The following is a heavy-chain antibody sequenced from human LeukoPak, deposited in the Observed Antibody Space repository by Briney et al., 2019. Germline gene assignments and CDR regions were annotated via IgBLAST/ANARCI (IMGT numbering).Heavy chain of an antibody. V-gene: IGHV4-34*01. CDR2: INHGGST. Sequence: PSETLSLTCAVYGGSFSGYYWNWIRQPPGKGLEWIGEINHGGSTNYNPSLKSRVTISVDTSKNQFSLKVTSVTAADTAVYYCARSPGYSSRGDAFDIWGQGTMVTVSS. CDR3: ARSPGYSSRGDAFDI. D-gene: IGHD6-13*01. CDR1: GGSFSGYY. J-gene: IGHJ3*02.